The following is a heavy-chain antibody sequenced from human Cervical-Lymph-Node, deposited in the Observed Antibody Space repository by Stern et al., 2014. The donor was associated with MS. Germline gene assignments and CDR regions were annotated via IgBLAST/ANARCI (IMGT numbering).Heavy chain of an antibody. J-gene: IGHJ5*01. CDR3: AREIAVRRLDS. D-gene: IGHD6-6*01. CDR2: IAVVDKT. V-gene: IGHV3-66*01. CDR1: GFTVSSAY. Sequence: EVQLVESGGGLVQPGGSLRLSCEASGFTVSSAYMAWVRQVPGKGLEWVSMIAVVDKTHYADYASGSLTISRANSNNMVYLEMSSLRVDDTAVYYCAREIAVRRLDSWGRGTLVAGSS.